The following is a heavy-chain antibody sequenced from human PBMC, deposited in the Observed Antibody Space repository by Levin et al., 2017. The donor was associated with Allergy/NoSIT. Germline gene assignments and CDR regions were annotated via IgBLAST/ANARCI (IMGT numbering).Heavy chain of an antibody. Sequence: SETLSLTCAVYGGSFSGYYWSWIRQPPGKGLEWIGEINHSGSTNYNPSLKSRVTISVDTSKNQFSLKLSSVTAADTAVYHCARGDFAGVDRWGRGTLVTVSS. CDR2: INHSGST. CDR1: GGSFSGYY. CDR3: ARGDFAGVDR. V-gene: IGHV4-34*01. J-gene: IGHJ2*01. D-gene: IGHD7-27*01.